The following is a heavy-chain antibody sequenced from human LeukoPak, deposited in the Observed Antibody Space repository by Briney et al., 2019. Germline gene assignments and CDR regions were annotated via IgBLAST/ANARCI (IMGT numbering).Heavy chain of an antibody. CDR2: IKQDGSEK. CDR1: GFTFSSYR. D-gene: IGHD1/OR15-1a*01. Sequence: PGGSLRLSCAASGFTFSSYRMSWVRQAPGKGLEWVANIKQDGSEKYYVDSVKGRFTISRDNAKNSLYLQMNSLRAEDTAVYYCARDLDQSGFDYWGQGTLVTVSS. CDR3: ARDLDQSGFDY. J-gene: IGHJ4*02. V-gene: IGHV3-7*01.